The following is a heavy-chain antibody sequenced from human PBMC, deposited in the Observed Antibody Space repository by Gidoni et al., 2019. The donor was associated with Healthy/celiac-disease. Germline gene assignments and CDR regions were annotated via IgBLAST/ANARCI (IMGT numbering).Heavy chain of an antibody. D-gene: IGHD2-2*01. CDR2: IYYSGST. CDR3: ASTPGYCSSTSCYGYYYYGMDV. Sequence: QLQLQESGPGLVKPPETLSLTCTVSGGSISSSSYYWGWIRQPPGKGLEWIGSIYYSGSTYYNPSLKSRVTISVDTSKNQFSLKLSSVTAADTAVYYCASTPGYCSSTSCYGYYYYGMDVWGQGTTVTVSS. J-gene: IGHJ6*02. V-gene: IGHV4-39*01. CDR1: GGSISSSSYY.